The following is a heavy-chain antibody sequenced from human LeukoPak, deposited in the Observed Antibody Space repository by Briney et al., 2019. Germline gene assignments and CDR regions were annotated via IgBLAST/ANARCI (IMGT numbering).Heavy chain of an antibody. CDR1: GFTFSTYA. V-gene: IGHV3-23*01. J-gene: IGHJ4*02. CDR2: IGGGGPTT. CDR3: ARGFLGGTDQYFDS. D-gene: IGHD6-19*01. Sequence: GGSLRLSCAASGFTFSTYAMNWVRQAPAKGLEWVSTIGGGGPTTDYADSVKDRFTISRDNSKNTLYLQMNSLRTEDTAVYFCARGFLGGTDQYFDSWGQGTLVTVSS.